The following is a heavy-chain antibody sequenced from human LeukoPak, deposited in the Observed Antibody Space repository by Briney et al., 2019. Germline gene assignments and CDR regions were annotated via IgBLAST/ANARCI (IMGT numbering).Heavy chain of an antibody. Sequence: GGSLRLSCAASGFTFSSYWMSWVRQAPGKGLEGVANIKQDGSEKYYVDSVKGRFTISRDNAKNSLYLQMNSLRAEDTAVYYCARGSTLRYFDWFNTTWGQGTLVTVSS. V-gene: IGHV3-7*01. CDR2: IKQDGSEK. CDR3: ARGSTLRYFDWFNTT. D-gene: IGHD3-9*01. J-gene: IGHJ5*02. CDR1: GFTFSSYW.